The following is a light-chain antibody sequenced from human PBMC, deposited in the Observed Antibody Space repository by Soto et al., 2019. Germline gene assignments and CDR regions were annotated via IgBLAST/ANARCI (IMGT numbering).Light chain of an antibody. CDR1: QRVHY. CDR2: DIS. J-gene: IGKJ1*01. CDR3: QQRSSPTWT. V-gene: IGKV3-11*01. Sequence: EIVLTQSPASLSLSPGETATLSCRSSQRVHYLAWYQQKHGQAPRLLIYDISTRATGVPARFSGSGSAIEFTLTTNNLEPEDFAVYYCQQRSSPTWTFGLGTKVDIK.